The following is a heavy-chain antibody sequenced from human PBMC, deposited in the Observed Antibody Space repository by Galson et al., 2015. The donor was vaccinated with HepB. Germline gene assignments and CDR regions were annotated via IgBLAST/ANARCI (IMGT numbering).Heavy chain of an antibody. J-gene: IGHJ4*02. CDR2: ISGYYVNV. CDR3: ARGGLATIGGPTFDY. D-gene: IGHD5-24*01. CDR1: GYTFSRFS. V-gene: IGHV1-18*01. Sequence: SVKVSCKASGYTFSRFSISWLRQAPGQGLEWMGWISGYYVNVRYAQKFQGRLTMTTDTSTSTAHLDLRSLRSDDSAVYYCARGGLATIGGPTFDYWGQGTLVTVSS.